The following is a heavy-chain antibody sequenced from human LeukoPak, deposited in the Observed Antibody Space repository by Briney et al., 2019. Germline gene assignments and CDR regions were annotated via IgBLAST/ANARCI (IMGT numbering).Heavy chain of an antibody. CDR1: GFTFSSYA. CDR2: ISYDGSNK. CDR3: AGLLNYDYVWGSYRSHFDY. Sequence: GRSLRLSCAASGFTFSSYAMHWVRQAPGKGLEWVAVISYDGSNKYYADSVKGRFTISRDNSKNTLYLQMNSLRAEDTAVYYCAGLLNYDYVWGSYRSHFDYWGQGTLVTVSS. D-gene: IGHD3-16*02. V-gene: IGHV3-30*04. J-gene: IGHJ4*02.